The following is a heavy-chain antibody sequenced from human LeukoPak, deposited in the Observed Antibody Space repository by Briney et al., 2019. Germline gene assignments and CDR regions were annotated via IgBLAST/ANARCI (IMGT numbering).Heavy chain of an antibody. CDR1: GFSFSNYG. V-gene: IGHV3-33*01. D-gene: IGHD3-16*01. CDR2: IWYDGSNK. Sequence: PGRSLRLSCAASGFSFSNYGMHWVRQAPGKGLEWVAVIWYDGSNKYYADSVKGRFTISRDNSKNTLYAQMSSLRAEDTAVYYCARSNNGRWGYCDYWGQGSLVTVSS. CDR3: ARSNNGRWGYCDY. J-gene: IGHJ4*02.